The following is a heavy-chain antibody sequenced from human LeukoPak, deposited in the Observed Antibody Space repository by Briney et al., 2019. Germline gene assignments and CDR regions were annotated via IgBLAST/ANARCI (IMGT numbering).Heavy chain of an antibody. CDR1: GGSISSGGYS. D-gene: IGHD5-18*01. J-gene: IGHJ4*02. V-gene: IGHV4-30-2*01. Sequence: PSETLSLTCAVSGGSISSGGYSWSWIRQPPGKGLEWIGYIYHSGSTYYNPSLKSRVTISVDRSKNQFSLKLSSVTAADTAVYYCARWIQLWFYFDYWGQGTLVTVSS. CDR2: IYHSGST. CDR3: ARWIQLWFYFDY.